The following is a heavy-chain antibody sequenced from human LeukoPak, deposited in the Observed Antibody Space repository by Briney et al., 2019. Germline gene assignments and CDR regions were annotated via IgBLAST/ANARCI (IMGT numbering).Heavy chain of an antibody. Sequence: ASVKVSCKASGYTFTGYYMHWARQAPGQGLEWMGWINPNSGGTNYAQKFQGRVTMTRDTSISTAYMELSRLRSDDTAVYYCARYIGQQLVQAFDIWGQGTMVTVSS. V-gene: IGHV1-2*02. J-gene: IGHJ3*02. D-gene: IGHD6-13*01. CDR3: ARYIGQQLVQAFDI. CDR2: INPNSGGT. CDR1: GYTFTGYY.